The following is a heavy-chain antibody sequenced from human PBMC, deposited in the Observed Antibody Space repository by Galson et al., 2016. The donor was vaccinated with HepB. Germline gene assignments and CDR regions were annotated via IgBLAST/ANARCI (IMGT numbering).Heavy chain of an antibody. D-gene: IGHD3-10*01. Sequence: SLRLSCAAPGFIFSNYTMHWVRQAPGKGLQYVASISNYGETTHYADSVKGRFTISRDNSTNILYLQMRILRVEDTSAYYCVRQPTSGSPFDYWGQGTLVTVSS. V-gene: IGHV3-64D*06. CDR2: ISNYGETT. CDR1: GFIFSNYT. CDR3: VRQPTSGSPFDY. J-gene: IGHJ4*02.